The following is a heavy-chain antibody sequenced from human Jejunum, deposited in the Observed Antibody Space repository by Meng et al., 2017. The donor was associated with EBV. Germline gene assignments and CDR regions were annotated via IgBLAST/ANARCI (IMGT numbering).Heavy chain of an antibody. CDR2: IYGDGRT. V-gene: IGHV3-53*01. J-gene: IGHJ4*02. CDR1: VFTVRRRE. D-gene: IGHD2-2*01. Sequence: VVFGGGLAQPGGSLTLSGVDSVFTVRRREMSWVGQAPGKGLEWVSVIYGDGRTYYADSVKGRFTISRDSSKNTIYLQMNSLRVDDTALYYCARKYGGDYWGQGTLVTVSS. CDR3: ARKYGGDY.